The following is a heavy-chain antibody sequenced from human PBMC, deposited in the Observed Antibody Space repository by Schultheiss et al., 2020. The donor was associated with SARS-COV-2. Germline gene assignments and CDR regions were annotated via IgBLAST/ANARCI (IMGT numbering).Heavy chain of an antibody. V-gene: IGHV3-23*01. J-gene: IGHJ4*02. D-gene: IGHD2-15*01. CDR3: AKGSGGWSDSYFDY. CDR1: GFTFSSYG. Sequence: GGSLRLSCAASGFTFSSYGMHWVRQAPGKGLEWVSAFSGRAGSTYYADSVKGRFTISRDSSKNTLYLQMNSLTAEDTAVYYCAKGSGGWSDSYFDYWGQGSLVTVSS. CDR2: FSGRAGST.